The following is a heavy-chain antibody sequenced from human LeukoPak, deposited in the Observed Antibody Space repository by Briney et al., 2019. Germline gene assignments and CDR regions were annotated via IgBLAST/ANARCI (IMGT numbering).Heavy chain of an antibody. CDR3: ARDTLFDP. V-gene: IGHV4-34*01. CDR1: GGSFSGYY. Sequence: SETLSLTCAVYGGSFSGYYWSWIRQPPGEGLEWIGSIYYSGSTYYNTSLKSRVTMSVDTSHNQFFLKLNSVTAADTAVYYCARDTLFDPWGQGTLVTVSS. J-gene: IGHJ5*02. D-gene: IGHD2-2*02. CDR2: IYYSGST.